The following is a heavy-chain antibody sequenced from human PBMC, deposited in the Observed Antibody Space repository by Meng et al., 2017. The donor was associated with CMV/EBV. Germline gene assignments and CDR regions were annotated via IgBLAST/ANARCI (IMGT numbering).Heavy chain of an antibody. CDR3: ARDLVVPPEDYYYGMDV. CDR2: INWNGGSA. J-gene: IGHJ6*02. V-gene: IGHV3-20*04. CDR1: GFTFSSYA. D-gene: IGHD2-2*01. Sequence: GESLKISCAASGFTFSSYAMSWVRQAPGKGLEWVSGINWNGGSAGYADSVKGRFTIPRDNAKNSPYLQMNGLRAEDTALYYCARDLVVPPEDYYYGMDVWGQGTTVTVSS.